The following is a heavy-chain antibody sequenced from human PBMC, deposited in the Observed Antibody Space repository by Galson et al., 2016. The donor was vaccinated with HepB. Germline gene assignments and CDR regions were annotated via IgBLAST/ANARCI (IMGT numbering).Heavy chain of an antibody. D-gene: IGHD5-18*01. V-gene: IGHV3-7*01. J-gene: IGHJ4*02. Sequence: SLRLSCAASGFTFSDYYMSWIRQAPGKGLEWVANIKEDGSERYYADSVRGRFTISRDNAKNSLYLQMNSLRAEDAAVYYCAREPGYNYGFTWGYWGQGTRVTVSS. CDR3: AREPGYNYGFTWGY. CDR1: GFTFSDYY. CDR2: IKEDGSER.